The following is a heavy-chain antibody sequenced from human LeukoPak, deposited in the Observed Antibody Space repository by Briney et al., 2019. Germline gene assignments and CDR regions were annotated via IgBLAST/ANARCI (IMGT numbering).Heavy chain of an antibody. CDR2: ISAYDGNT. V-gene: IGHV1-18*04. CDR1: GYTFINYG. CDR3: ARVSGSMVRGVIMGENWFDP. J-gene: IGHJ5*02. D-gene: IGHD3-10*01. Sequence: GASVKVSCKASGYTFINYGISWVRQAPGQGLEWMGWISAYDGNTNYAQKVQGRVTMTTDTSTSTAYMELRSLRSDDTAVYYCARVSGSMVRGVIMGENWFDPWGQGTLVTVSS.